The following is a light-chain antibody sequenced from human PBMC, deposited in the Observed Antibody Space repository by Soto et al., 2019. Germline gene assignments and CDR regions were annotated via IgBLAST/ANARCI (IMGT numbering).Light chain of an antibody. Sequence: QSALTQPASVSGSPGQSITISCTGTSSDVGGYNYVSWYQQYPGKAPKLMIYDVSNRRSGVSNRFSGSKSGNTASLTISGLQAEDEADYYCSSYTSSSPYVFGTGTKLTVL. CDR1: SSDVGGYNY. J-gene: IGLJ1*01. CDR2: DVS. V-gene: IGLV2-14*01. CDR3: SSYTSSSPYV.